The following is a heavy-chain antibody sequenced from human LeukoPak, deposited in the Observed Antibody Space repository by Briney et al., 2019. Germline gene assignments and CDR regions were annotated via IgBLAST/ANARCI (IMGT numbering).Heavy chain of an antibody. CDR2: ISGSGSDI. D-gene: IGHD2-21*02. Sequence: PGGSLRFSSATSGFTFSDYYRSWIRQAPGKGLEWLSYISGSGSDINYADSVKGRFTVSRDNAKSALYLQMNSLRAEDTAVYYCASLIVVVTAGGAFDIWGQGTMVTVSS. J-gene: IGHJ3*02. CDR3: ASLIVVVTAGGAFDI. CDR1: GFTFSDYY. V-gene: IGHV3-11*04.